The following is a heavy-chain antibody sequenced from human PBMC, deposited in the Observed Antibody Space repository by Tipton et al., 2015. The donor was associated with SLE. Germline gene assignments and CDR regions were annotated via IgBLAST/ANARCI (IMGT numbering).Heavy chain of an antibody. J-gene: IGHJ4*02. V-gene: IGHV1-18*01. Sequence: QVQLVQSGPEVKKPGASVRVSCKASGYTFSTYGISWVRQAPGQGLEWMGWISTYNGNTNYAQKLQGRVTMTSDTSTSTAYMELRSLRSDDTAIYYCARVRVDTAMGVFDFWGQGTLVTASS. CDR2: ISTYNGNT. CDR1: GYTFSTYG. D-gene: IGHD5-18*01. CDR3: ARVRVDTAMGVFDF.